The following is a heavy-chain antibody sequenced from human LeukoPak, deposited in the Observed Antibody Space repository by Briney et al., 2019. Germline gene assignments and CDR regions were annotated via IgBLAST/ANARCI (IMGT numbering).Heavy chain of an antibody. D-gene: IGHD5-18*01. CDR3: ATRLGDTYGFLGAFDI. Sequence: TLSLTCTVSGGSISSGGYYWSWIRQHPGKGLEWIGYIYYSGSTYYNPSLKSRVTISVDTSKNQFSLKLSSVTAADTAVYYCATRLGDTYGFLGAFDIWGQGTMVTVSS. V-gene: IGHV4-31*03. CDR2: IYYSGST. J-gene: IGHJ3*02. CDR1: GGSISSGGYY.